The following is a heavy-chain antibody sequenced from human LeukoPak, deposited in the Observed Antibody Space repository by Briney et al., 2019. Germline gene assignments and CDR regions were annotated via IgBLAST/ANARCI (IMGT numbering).Heavy chain of an antibody. CDR2: ISSSSSYI. D-gene: IGHD6-19*01. CDR3: ARTKSSGWYGGAFDI. Sequence: GGSLRLSCAASGFTFSSYSMNWVCQAPGKGLEWVSSISSSSSYIYYADSVKGRFTISRDNAKNSLYLQMNSLRAEDTAVYYCARTKSSGWYGGAFDIWGQGTMVTVSS. J-gene: IGHJ3*02. V-gene: IGHV3-21*01. CDR1: GFTFSSYS.